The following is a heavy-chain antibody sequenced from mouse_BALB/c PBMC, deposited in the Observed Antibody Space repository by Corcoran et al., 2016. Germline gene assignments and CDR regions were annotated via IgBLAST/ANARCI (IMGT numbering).Heavy chain of an antibody. J-gene: IGHJ1*01. CDR1: GFNIKDTY. Sequence: EFQLQQSGAELVKPGASVKLSCTASGFNIKDTYMHWVKQRPEQGLEWIGRIDPANGNTKYDPKFQGKATITADTSSNTAYLQLSSLTSEDTAVDYCARWGWYVDGWGAGTTVIVSS. CDR2: IDPANGNT. V-gene: IGHV14-3*02. CDR3: ARWGWYVDG.